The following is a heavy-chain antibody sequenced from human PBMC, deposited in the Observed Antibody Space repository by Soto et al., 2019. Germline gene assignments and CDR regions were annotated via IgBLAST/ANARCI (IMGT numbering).Heavy chain of an antibody. CDR3: ARWGSWNLEGY. Sequence: SETLSLTCIVSGGSISTYGYYWGWIRQPPGKGLEWIGSIYYSGSTYYNPSLKSRVTISLDTSKNQFSLKLSSVTAADTAVYYCARWGSWNLEGYWGQGILVTVSS. V-gene: IGHV4-39*01. J-gene: IGHJ4*02. CDR1: GGSISTYGYY. D-gene: IGHD1-7*01. CDR2: IYYSGST.